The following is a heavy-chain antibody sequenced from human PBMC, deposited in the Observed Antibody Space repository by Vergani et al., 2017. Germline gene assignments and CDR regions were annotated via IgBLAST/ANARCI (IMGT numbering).Heavy chain of an antibody. CDR1: GYTFTGYY. V-gene: IGHV1-2*02. CDR3: ARDRRYCSGGSCYLYYFDD. Sequence: QVQLVQSGAEVQKPGASVKVSCKASGYTFTGYYMHWVRQAPGQGLEWMGWINPNSGGTNYAQKFQGRVTMSRDTSISTAYMELSRLRSDDTAVYYCARDRRYCSGGSCYLYYFDDWGQGTLVNVSS. CDR2: INPNSGGT. J-gene: IGHJ4*02. D-gene: IGHD2-15*01.